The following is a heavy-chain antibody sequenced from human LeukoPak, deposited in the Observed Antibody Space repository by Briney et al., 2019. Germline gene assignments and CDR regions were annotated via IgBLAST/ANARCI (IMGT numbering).Heavy chain of an antibody. Sequence: GGSLRLSCAASGFTFSRYAMSWVRQAPGKGLEWVSAISGSGGSTYYADSVKGQFTISRDNSKNTLYLQMNSLRAEDTAVYFCANSLRDGYNLDYWGQGTLVTVSS. CDR2: ISGSGGST. CDR3: ANSLRDGYNLDY. V-gene: IGHV3-23*01. CDR1: GFTFSRYA. D-gene: IGHD5-24*01. J-gene: IGHJ4*02.